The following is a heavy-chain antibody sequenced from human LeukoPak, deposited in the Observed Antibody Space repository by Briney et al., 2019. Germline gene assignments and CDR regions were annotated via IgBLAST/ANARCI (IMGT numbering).Heavy chain of an antibody. D-gene: IGHD2-2*01. V-gene: IGHV1-69*01. CDR3: ARDGDEGYCSSTSCYYDY. CDR2: IIPIFGTA. CDR1: GGTFSSYA. J-gene: IGHJ4*02. Sequence: SVTVSCKASGGTFSSYAISWVRQAPGQGLEWMGGIIPIFGTANYAQKFQGRVTITADESTSTAYMELSSLRSEDTAVYYCARDGDEGYCSSTSCYYDYWGQGTLVTVSS.